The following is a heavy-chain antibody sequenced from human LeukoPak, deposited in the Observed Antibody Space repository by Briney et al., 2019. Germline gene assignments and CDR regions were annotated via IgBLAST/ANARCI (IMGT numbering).Heavy chain of an antibody. J-gene: IGHJ4*02. CDR3: ARDPSAVAGLFDY. D-gene: IGHD6-19*01. Sequence: SETLSLTCTVSGGSINNYYWSWIRQPAGKGLEWIGRIYSSGSTNYNPSLKSRVTMSVDTSKNLFSLKLSSVTAADTAVYYCARDPSAVAGLFDYWGQGTLATVSS. V-gene: IGHV4-4*07. CDR2: IYSSGST. CDR1: GGSINNYY.